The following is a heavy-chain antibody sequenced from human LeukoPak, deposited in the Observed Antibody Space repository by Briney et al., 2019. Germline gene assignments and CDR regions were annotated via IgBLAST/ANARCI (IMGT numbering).Heavy chain of an antibody. Sequence: SETLSLTCTVSGGSISSYYWSWIRQPPGKGLEWIGYIYYSGSTNYNPSLKSRVTISVDTSKNQFSLKLSSLTAADTAVYYCARARKLAYCGGDCLYYFDYWGQGTLVTVSS. V-gene: IGHV4-59*01. J-gene: IGHJ4*02. D-gene: IGHD2-21*01. CDR1: GGSISSYY. CDR2: IYYSGST. CDR3: ARARKLAYCGGDCLYYFDY.